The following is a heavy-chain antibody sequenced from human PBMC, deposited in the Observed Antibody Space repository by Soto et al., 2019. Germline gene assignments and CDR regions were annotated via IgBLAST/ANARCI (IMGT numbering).Heavy chain of an antibody. V-gene: IGHV1-18*01. Sequence: ASVKVSYRPSGYTFTSQGLIWLRQAPGQGLEWMGWISAYNGNTNYAQKRQGRVTMTTDTSTSTAYMELRSLRSDVTAVYYCARIVLMVYATDYWGQGTLVTVSS. D-gene: IGHD2-8*01. CDR2: ISAYNGNT. CDR1: GYTFTSQG. CDR3: ARIVLMVYATDY. J-gene: IGHJ4*02.